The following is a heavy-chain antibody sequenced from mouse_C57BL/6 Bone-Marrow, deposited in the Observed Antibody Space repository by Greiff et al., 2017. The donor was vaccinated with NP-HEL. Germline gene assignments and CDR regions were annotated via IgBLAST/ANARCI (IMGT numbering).Heavy chain of an antibody. CDR2: IYPGSGSN. V-gene: IGHV1-55*01. Sequence: QVQLQQSGAELVKPGASVKMSCKASGYTFTSYWITWVKQRPGQGLEWIGDIYPGSGSNNYNEKFKSKATLTVDTSSSTAYMQLSSLTSEDAAVYYGARWAISPDYAMDYWGQGTSVTVSS. D-gene: IGHD3-1*01. CDR1: GYTFTSYW. J-gene: IGHJ4*01. CDR3: ARWAISPDYAMDY.